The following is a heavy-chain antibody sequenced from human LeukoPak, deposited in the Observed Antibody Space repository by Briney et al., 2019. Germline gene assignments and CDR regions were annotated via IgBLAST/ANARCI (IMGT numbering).Heavy chain of an antibody. CDR1: GFTVSSNY. D-gene: IGHD3-10*01. Sequence: GGSLRLSCAASGFTVSSNYMSWVRQAPGKGREWVSVIYSGGSTYYADSVKGRFTISRDNSKNTLYLQMNSLRAEDTAVYYCARAGITMVRGVIEDDYWGQGTLVTVSS. CDR3: ARAGITMVRGVIEDDY. J-gene: IGHJ4*02. CDR2: IYSGGST. V-gene: IGHV3-66*01.